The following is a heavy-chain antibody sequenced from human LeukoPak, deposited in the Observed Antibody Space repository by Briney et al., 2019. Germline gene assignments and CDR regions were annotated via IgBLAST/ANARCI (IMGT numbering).Heavy chain of an antibody. CDR3: AKTPTNIVVVPAAMRDDYYYYYYMDV. D-gene: IGHD2-2*01. CDR1: GFTFSSYG. CDR2: IRYDGSNK. Sequence: PGGSLRLSCAASGFTFSSYGMHWVRQAPGKGLEWVAFIRYDGSNKYYADSVKGRFTISRDNSKNTLYLQMNSLRAEDTAVYYCAKTPTNIVVVPAAMRDDYYYYYYMDVWGKGTTVTVSS. J-gene: IGHJ6*03. V-gene: IGHV3-30*02.